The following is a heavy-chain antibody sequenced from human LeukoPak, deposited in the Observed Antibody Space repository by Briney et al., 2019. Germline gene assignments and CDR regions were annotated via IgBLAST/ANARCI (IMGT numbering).Heavy chain of an antibody. J-gene: IGHJ4*02. CDR3: ARDLLGWELHYFDY. D-gene: IGHD1-26*01. CDR1: GFTFSTYN. V-gene: IGHV3-21*01. Sequence: GGSPRLSCAASGFTFSTYNMNWVRQAPGKGLEWVSSISGSSSYIYYADSVKGRFSISRDNAKNSLYLQMNSLRAEDTAVYYCARDLLGWELHYFDYWGQGTLVTVSS. CDR2: ISGSSSYI.